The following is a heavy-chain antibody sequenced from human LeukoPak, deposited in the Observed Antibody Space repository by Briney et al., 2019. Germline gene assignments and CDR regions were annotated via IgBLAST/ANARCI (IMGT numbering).Heavy chain of an antibody. CDR3: ARPLDGSGWDDAFDM. V-gene: IGHV5-10-1*01. CDR2: IGPSDSYA. D-gene: IGHD6-19*01. J-gene: IGHJ3*02. Sequence: GESLQISCKGSGYLFTSYWISWVRQLPGKGLEWMGRIGPSDSYANYSPSFQGHVTISADKSISTAYLQWSSLKASDTAMYYCARPLDGSGWDDAFDMGGRGTMVTVSA. CDR1: GYLFTSYW.